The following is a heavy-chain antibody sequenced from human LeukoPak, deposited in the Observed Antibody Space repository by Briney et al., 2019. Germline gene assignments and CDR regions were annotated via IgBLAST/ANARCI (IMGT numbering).Heavy chain of an antibody. J-gene: IGHJ4*02. V-gene: IGHV1-18*04. D-gene: IGHD4-17*01. CDR1: GYSFTSYG. CDR3: ARVRSDYGDFGNY. CDR2: ISVHTGNT. Sequence: ASVKVSCKASGYSFTSYGISWMRQAPGQGLEWMGRISVHTGNTNYAQKFQGRVTMTTDTSTSTAYMELRSLRSDDTAVYYCARVRSDYGDFGNYWGQGTLVTVSS.